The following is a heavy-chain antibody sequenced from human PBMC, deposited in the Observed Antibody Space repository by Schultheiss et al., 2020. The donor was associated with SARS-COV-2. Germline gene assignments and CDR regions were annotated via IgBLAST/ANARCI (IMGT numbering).Heavy chain of an antibody. D-gene: IGHD3-3*01. CDR3: ARDRWSARYMDL. V-gene: IGHV3-74*01. Sequence: GESLKISCAASGFTFSSYWMHWVRQAPGKGLVWVSRINSDGSSTSYADSVKGRFTISRDDPENTVYLQMHNLRAEDTAVYFCARDRWSARYMDLWGPGTKVTVSS. CDR2: INSDGSST. CDR1: GFTFSSYW. J-gene: IGHJ6*03.